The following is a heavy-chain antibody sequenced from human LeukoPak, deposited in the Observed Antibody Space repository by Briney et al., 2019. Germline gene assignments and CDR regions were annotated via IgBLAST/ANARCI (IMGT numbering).Heavy chain of an antibody. D-gene: IGHD1-26*01. V-gene: IGHV3-23*01. J-gene: IGHJ4*02. CDR2: ISAGGVTT. Sequence: GGSLRLSCAASGFTFSSYAMSWVRQAPGKGLEWVSAISAGGVTTYFADSVKGRFTIARDNSKNTLFLQMNSLRAEDTAVYHCVKDLLSGSGSYGILDYWGQGALVTVSS. CDR3: VKDLLSGSGSYGILDY. CDR1: GFTFSSYA.